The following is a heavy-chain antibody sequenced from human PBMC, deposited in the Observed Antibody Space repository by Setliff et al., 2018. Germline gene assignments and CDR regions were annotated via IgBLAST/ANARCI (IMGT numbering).Heavy chain of an antibody. D-gene: IGHD5-12*01. CDR2: SNHSGNT. J-gene: IGHJ4*02. V-gene: IGHV4-34*01. CDR3: AGTPARGTTWLSPFDY. Sequence: SETLSLTCGVSGASITSGHYWSWIRQPPGKGLEWIGESNHSGNTTNHPSLKSRLTMSVDTSKNQFSLKLTSVTAADTALYYCAGTPARGTTWLSPFDYWGQGTLVTVSS. CDR1: GASITSGHY.